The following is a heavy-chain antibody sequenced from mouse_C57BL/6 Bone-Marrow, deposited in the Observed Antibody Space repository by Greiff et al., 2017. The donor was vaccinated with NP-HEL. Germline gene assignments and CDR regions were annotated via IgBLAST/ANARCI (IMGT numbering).Heavy chain of an antibody. D-gene: IGHD1-1*01. CDR2: INPSSGYT. Sequence: VQLQQSGAELAKPGASVKLSCKASGYTFTSYWMHRVKQRPGQGLEWIGYINPSSGYTKYNQKFKDKATLTADKSSSTAYMPLSSLTYEDSAVYYCAREGYGSSYPYYYAMDYWGQGTSVTVSS. J-gene: IGHJ4*01. V-gene: IGHV1-7*01. CDR3: AREGYGSSYPYYYAMDY. CDR1: GYTFTSYW.